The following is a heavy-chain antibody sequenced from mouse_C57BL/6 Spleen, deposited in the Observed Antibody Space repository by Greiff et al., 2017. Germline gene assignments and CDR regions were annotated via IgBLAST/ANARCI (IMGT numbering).Heavy chain of an antibody. CDR1: GYTFTSYW. V-gene: IGHV1-64*01. CDR3: AVYDYDGGFAY. J-gene: IGHJ3*01. D-gene: IGHD2-4*01. CDR2: IHPNSGST. Sequence: QVQLQQPGAELVKPGASVTLSCKASGYTFTSYWMHWVKQRPGKGLEWIGMIHPNSGSTNYNEKFKSKATLTVDKSYRTAYMQLSSLTSEDSAVYYCAVYDYDGGFAYWGQGTLVTVSA.